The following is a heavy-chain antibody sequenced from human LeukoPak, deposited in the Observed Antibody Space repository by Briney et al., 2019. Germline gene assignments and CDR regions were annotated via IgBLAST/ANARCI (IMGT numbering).Heavy chain of an antibody. Sequence: SQTLSPTCAVYGGSVSGFSCGWIRQPPGKGRGWNGAIHHSGRTNSNPSLKSRVTISVDTSKNQFSLKLSSVTAADTAVYYCARVLEGSNVGGAYCSGGSCPQSVGFDIWGQGTMVTVSS. CDR1: GGSVSGFS. CDR3: ARVLEGSNVGGAYCSGGSCPQSVGFDI. V-gene: IGHV4-34*01. CDR2: IHHSGRT. D-gene: IGHD2-15*01. J-gene: IGHJ3*02.